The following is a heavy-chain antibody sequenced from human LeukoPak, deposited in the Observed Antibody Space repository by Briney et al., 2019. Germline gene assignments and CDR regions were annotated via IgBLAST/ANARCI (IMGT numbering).Heavy chain of an antibody. Sequence: SETLSLTCTVSGGSISSSGFYWGWIRQPPGKGLEWIGNIFYSGSTYYNSSLKSRVIISLDASKNQFSLKLSSVTAADTAVYYCARDGRAYDHWGRGTLVTVSS. J-gene: IGHJ4*02. V-gene: IGHV4-39*07. CDR2: IFYSGST. CDR1: GGSISSSGFY. CDR3: ARDGRAYDH. D-gene: IGHD3-16*01.